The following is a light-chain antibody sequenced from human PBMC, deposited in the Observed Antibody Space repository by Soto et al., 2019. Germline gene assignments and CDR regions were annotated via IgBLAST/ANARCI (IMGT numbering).Light chain of an antibody. CDR3: QQRNTWPLT. CDR2: DVF. CDR1: ESLGKT. J-gene: IGKJ4*01. V-gene: IGKV3-11*01. Sequence: EIVLTQSPATLSLSPGDRATLSCRASESLGKTLAWYQQKPGQAPRLLIYDVFKRVTGIPARFSGSGSGTDFTLTISSLEPEDFAGYYCQQRNTWPLTFGGGTKVEIK.